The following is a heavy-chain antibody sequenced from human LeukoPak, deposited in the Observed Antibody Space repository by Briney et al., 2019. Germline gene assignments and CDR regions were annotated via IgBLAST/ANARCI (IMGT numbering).Heavy chain of an antibody. V-gene: IGHV1-69*01. CDR3: AREFSYQRFLEWLGWFDL. Sequence: GASVKVSCKASGGTFSSYAISWVRQAPGQGLEWMGGIIPIFGTANYAQKFQGRVTITADESTSTAYMELSSLRSEDTAVYYCAREFSYQRFLEWLGWFDLWGQGTLVTVSS. D-gene: IGHD3-3*01. J-gene: IGHJ5*02. CDR2: IIPIFGTA. CDR1: GGTFSSYA.